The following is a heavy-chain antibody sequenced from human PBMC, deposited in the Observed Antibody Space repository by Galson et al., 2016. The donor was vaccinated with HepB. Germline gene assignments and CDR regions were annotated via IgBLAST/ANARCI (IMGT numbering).Heavy chain of an antibody. CDR2: INPYSGDT. CDR1: GYSFTDFY. CDR3: ARGRGSSAWYNGGYYFDY. D-gene: IGHD6-19*01. Sequence: SVKVSCKAPGYSFTDFYIHWVRQAPGQGLEWLGWINPYSGDTNSAQKFQGRVTMTRDTSINTAYLDLSRLRSDDTAVHYWARGRGSSAWYNGGYYFDYWGQGTLVTVSS. V-gene: IGHV1-2*02. J-gene: IGHJ4*02.